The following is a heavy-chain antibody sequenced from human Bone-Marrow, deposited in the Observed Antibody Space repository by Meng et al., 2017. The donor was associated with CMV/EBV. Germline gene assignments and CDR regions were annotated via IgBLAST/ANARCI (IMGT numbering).Heavy chain of an antibody. CDR2: INPNSGGT. D-gene: IGHD3-9*01. CDR1: GYIFPGYY. V-gene: IGHV1-2*02. CDR3: ARDGRYFDWLGSSDGNYGMDV. J-gene: IGHJ6*02. Sequence: ASVTVSCKASGYIFPGYYMHWVRQAPGQGLEWMGWINPNSGGTNYAQKFQGRVTMTRDTSISTAYMELSRLRSDDTAVYYCARDGRYFDWLGSSDGNYGMDVWGQGTTVTVSS.